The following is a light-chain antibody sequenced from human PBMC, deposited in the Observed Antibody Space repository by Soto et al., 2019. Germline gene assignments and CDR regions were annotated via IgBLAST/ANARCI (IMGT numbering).Light chain of an antibody. V-gene: IGKV3-15*01. CDR3: QQYNNWPPMA. Sequence: EIVMTQSPATLSVSPGERANLSCRGSQSVSSNLAWYQLKPGQAPRLLIYGASTRATGIPARFSGSGSGTEFTLTISSLQSEDFAVYYCQQYNNWPPMAFGQGTKVEIK. CDR1: QSVSSN. CDR2: GAS. J-gene: IGKJ1*01.